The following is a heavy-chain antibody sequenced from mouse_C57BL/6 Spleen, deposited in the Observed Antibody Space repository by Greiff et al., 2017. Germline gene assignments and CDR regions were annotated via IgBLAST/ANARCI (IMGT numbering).Heavy chain of an antibody. CDR3: ARGSEYDYDIDY. CDR1: GYTFTNYW. D-gene: IGHD2-4*01. Sequence: VQVVEPGAELVRPGTSVKMSCKASGYTFTNYWIGWAKQRPGHGLEWIGDIYPGGGYTNYNEKFKGKATLTADKSSSTAYMQFSSLTSEDAAIYDCARGSEYDYDIDYWGQGTTLTVSS. CDR2: IYPGGGYT. V-gene: IGHV1-63*01. J-gene: IGHJ2*01.